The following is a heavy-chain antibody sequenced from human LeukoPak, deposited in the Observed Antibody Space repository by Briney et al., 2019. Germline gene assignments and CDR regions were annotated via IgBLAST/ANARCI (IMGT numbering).Heavy chain of an antibody. J-gene: IGHJ6*03. CDR1: GFTFDDYA. V-gene: IGHV3-9*01. CDR3: ARDWGSSGYYYYYYYMDV. CDR2: ISWNSGSI. Sequence: GGSLRLSCAASGFTFDDYAMHWVRQAPGKGPEWVSGISWNSGSIGYADSVKGRFTISRDNAKNSLYLQMNSLRAEDTAVYYCARDWGSSGYYYYYYYMDVWGKGTTVTVSS. D-gene: IGHD3-22*01.